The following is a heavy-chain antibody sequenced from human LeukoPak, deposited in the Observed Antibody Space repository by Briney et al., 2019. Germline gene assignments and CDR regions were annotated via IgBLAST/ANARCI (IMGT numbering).Heavy chain of an antibody. CDR3: ARGGRSYFDF. CDR2: MKEDGSDI. J-gene: IGHJ4*02. CDR1: GFTIDRTT. V-gene: IGHV3-7*01. D-gene: IGHD3-10*01. Sequence: GGSLRLSCVASGFTIDRTTMSWVRQAPGKGLEWVANMKEDGSDIYYVDSVRGRFTISRDNAKKSVYLQMNSLRAEDTGVYYCARGGRSYFDFGGQGSLVTVSS.